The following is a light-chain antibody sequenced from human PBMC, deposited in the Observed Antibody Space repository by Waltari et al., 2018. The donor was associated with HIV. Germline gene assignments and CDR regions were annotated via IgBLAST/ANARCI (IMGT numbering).Light chain of an antibody. V-gene: IGLV2-8*01. CDR3: CSFAGSNIYVV. Sequence: QSPLTQPPSASGPPGQSVTIPCTGTSNAIGGYNSVSWYQQPPGKAPTVIIYEVHKRPSGAPDRFFGSKSGNTASLTVSGLQAEDEADYYCCSFAGSNIYVVFGGGTKLTVL. J-gene: IGLJ2*01. CDR1: SNAIGGYNS. CDR2: EVH.